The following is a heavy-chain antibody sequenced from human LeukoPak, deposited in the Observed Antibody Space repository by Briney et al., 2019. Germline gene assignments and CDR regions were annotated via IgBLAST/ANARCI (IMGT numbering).Heavy chain of an antibody. CDR1: GYTFTSYD. D-gene: IGHD5-18*01. Sequence: ASVKVSCKASGYTFTSYDINWLRQAPGQGLEWMGWMNPNSGNTGYAQKFQGRVTMTRNTSISTAYMELSSLRSEDTAVYYCARGVDTAMVTDYWGQGTLVTVSS. CDR3: ARGVDTAMVTDY. J-gene: IGHJ4*02. CDR2: MNPNSGNT. V-gene: IGHV1-8*01.